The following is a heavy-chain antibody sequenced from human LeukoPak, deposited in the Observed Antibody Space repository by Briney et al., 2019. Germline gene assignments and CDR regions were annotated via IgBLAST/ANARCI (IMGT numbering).Heavy chain of an antibody. D-gene: IGHD3-3*01. Sequence: SETLSLTCTVSGGSISSSSYYWGWIRQPPGKGLEWIGSIYYSGSTYYNPSLKSRVTISVDTSKNQFSLKLSSVTAADTAVYYCASDETGSGWTWFDPWGQGTLVTVSS. V-gene: IGHV4-39*01. J-gene: IGHJ5*02. CDR1: GGSISSSSYY. CDR3: ASDETGSGWTWFDP. CDR2: IYYSGST.